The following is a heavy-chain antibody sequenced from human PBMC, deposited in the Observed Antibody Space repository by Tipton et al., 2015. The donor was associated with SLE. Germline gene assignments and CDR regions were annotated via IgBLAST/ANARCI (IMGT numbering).Heavy chain of an antibody. CDR3: AGGGYGSGAGPYYYYYGMDV. Sequence: TLSLTCTVSGGSISSSSSYWGWIRQPPGKGLEWIVSIYYSGSTYYNPSLKSRVTISVDTSKNQFSLKLSSVTAADTAVYYCAGGGYGSGAGPYYYYYGMDVWGQGTTVTVSS. CDR2: IYYSGST. D-gene: IGHD3-10*01. J-gene: IGHJ6*02. CDR1: GGSISSSSSY. V-gene: IGHV4-39*07.